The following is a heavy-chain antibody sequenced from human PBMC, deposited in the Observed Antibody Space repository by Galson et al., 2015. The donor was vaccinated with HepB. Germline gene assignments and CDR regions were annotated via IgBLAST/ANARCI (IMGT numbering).Heavy chain of an antibody. D-gene: IGHD3-3*01. CDR3: ATTSGVTIFGPYYYYYMDV. Sequence: SVKVSCKASGYTFTGYYMHWVRQAPGQGLEWMGWINPNSGGTNYAQKFQGRVTMTRDTSISTAYMELSRLRSDDTAVYYCATTSGVTIFGPYYYYYMDVWGKGTTVTVSS. CDR1: GYTFTGYY. CDR2: INPNSGGT. V-gene: IGHV1-2*02. J-gene: IGHJ6*03.